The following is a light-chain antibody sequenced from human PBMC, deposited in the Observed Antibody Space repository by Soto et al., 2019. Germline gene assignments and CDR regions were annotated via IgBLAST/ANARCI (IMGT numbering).Light chain of an antibody. CDR2: GAS. CDR1: QSVRSSY. V-gene: IGKV3-20*01. Sequence: EIVLTQSPGTLSLSPGERATLSCRASQSVRSSYLAWYQQKPGQAPRLLIYGASSRATGIPDRFSGSGSGTDFTLTISILEPEDFAVYYCQPYGSSPQTFGQGTKVEIK. CDR3: QPYGSSPQT. J-gene: IGKJ1*01.